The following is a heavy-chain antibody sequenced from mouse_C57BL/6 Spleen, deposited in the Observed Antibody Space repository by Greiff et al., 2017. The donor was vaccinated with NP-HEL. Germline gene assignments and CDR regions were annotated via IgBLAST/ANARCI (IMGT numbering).Heavy chain of an antibody. V-gene: IGHV1-61*01. CDR2: IYPSDSET. CDR1: GYTFTSYW. CDR3: ARLDSNSWFAY. Sequence: QVQLQQPGAELVRPGSSVKLSCKASGYTFTSYWMDWVKQRPGQGLEWIGNIYPSDSETHYNQKFKDKATLTVDKSSSTAYMQLSSLTSEDSAVYYCARLDSNSWFAYWGQGPLVTVSA. J-gene: IGHJ3*01. D-gene: IGHD2-5*01.